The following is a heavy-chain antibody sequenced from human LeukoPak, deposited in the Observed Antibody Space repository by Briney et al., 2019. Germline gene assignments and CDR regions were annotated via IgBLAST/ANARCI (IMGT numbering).Heavy chain of an antibody. V-gene: IGHV4-4*02. CDR3: ARDGSYYYVSSGYTL. CDR2: IYHSGTT. D-gene: IGHD3-22*01. CDR1: GGSISSANW. J-gene: IGHJ4*02. Sequence: SETLSLTCAVSGGSISSANWWSWVRQSPGKGLEWIGEIYHSGTTNYNPSVKSRVTISIDKSKDQFSLRLSSVTAADTAVYYCARDGSYYYVSSGYTLWGQGTLVTVSS.